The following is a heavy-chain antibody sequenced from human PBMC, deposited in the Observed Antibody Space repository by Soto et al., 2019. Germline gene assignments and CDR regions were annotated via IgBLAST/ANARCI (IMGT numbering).Heavy chain of an antibody. CDR1: GGSVSSGGNY. D-gene: IGHD6-6*01. V-gene: IGHV4-39*01. CDR3: ARGLSSPSAAGV. J-gene: IGHJ4*02. Sequence: QLQLPESGPGLVKPSETLSLTCAVSGGSVSSGGNYWGWIRQSPGKGLEWIGSVHDTGTTHYNPSPTSRVTISVDTSKNQFSLNVNSVTAADTAVYYCARGLSSPSAAGVWGQGTLVTVSS. CDR2: VHDTGTT.